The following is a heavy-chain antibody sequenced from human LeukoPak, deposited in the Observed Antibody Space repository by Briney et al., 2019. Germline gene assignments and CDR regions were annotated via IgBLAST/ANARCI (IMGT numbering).Heavy chain of an antibody. Sequence: SETLSLTCTVSGYSISSAYYWGWIRQPPGKGLEWIGTIHYSGSTYYDSSLKSRVTISIDPSKNQFSLKLTSVTAADTAIYYCARHRYDSSGYTYDAFDIWGQGTMVTVSS. CDR2: IHYSGST. V-gene: IGHV4-38-2*02. J-gene: IGHJ3*02. CDR3: ARHRYDSSGYTYDAFDI. CDR1: GYSISSAYY. D-gene: IGHD3-22*01.